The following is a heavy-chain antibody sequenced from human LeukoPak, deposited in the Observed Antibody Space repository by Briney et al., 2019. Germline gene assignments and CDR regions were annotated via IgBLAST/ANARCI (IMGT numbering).Heavy chain of an antibody. Sequence: SETLSLTCTVSGSSISSYYWSWIRQPPGKGLEWIGYIYYSGSTNYNPSLKSRVTISVDTSKNQFSLKLSSVTAADTAVYYCARRAFSSGYYYFDYWGQGTLVTVSS. CDR1: GSSISSYY. CDR2: IYYSGST. CDR3: ARRAFSSGYYYFDY. J-gene: IGHJ4*02. D-gene: IGHD3-22*01. V-gene: IGHV4-59*08.